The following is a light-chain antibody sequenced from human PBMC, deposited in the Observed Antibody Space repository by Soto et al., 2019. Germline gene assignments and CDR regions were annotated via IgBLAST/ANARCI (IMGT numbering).Light chain of an antibody. J-gene: IGLJ2*01. CDR1: RGHSSYA. CDR3: QTWGTGTVV. V-gene: IGLV4-69*01. CDR2: LNSDGSH. Sequence: QLVLTQSPSASASLGDSVKLTCTLSRGHSSYAIAWHQQQPEKGPRYLMKLNSDGSHSKGDGIPDRFSGSSSGAERYLTISSLQSEDEADYYCQTWGTGTVVFGGGTKLTVL.